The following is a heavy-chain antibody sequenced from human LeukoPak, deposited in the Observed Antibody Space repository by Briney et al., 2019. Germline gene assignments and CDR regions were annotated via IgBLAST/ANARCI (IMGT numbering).Heavy chain of an antibody. J-gene: IGHJ4*02. CDR2: INHSGST. Sequence: ASETLSLTCAVYGGSFSGYYWSWIRQPPGKGLEWIGEINHSGSTNYNPSLKSRVTISVDTSKNQFSLKLSSVTAADTAVYYCARVGGAAAGTGNDYWGQGTLVTVSS. V-gene: IGHV4-34*01. CDR1: GGSFSGYY. D-gene: IGHD6-13*01. CDR3: ARVGGAAAGTGNDY.